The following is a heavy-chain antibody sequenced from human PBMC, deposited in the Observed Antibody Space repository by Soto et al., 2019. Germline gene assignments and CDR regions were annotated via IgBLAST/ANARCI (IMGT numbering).Heavy chain of an antibody. CDR2: ISAYNGNT. Sequence: VASVKVSCKASGYTFTSYGISWVRQAPGQGLEWMGWISAYNGNTNYAQKLQGRVTMTTDTSTSTAYMELRSLRSDDTAVYYCARNDGSYYYDGMDVWGQGTTVTVSS. CDR1: GYTFTSYG. CDR3: ARNDGSYYYDGMDV. J-gene: IGHJ6*02. D-gene: IGHD1-26*01. V-gene: IGHV1-18*04.